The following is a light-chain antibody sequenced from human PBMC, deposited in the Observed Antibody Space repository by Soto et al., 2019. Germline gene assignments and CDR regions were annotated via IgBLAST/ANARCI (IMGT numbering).Light chain of an antibody. J-gene: IGKJ2*01. V-gene: IGKV3-15*01. CDR3: QQYNNCPYT. CDR1: QSVSSN. Sequence: EIVMTQSPATLSVSPGERATLSCRASQSVSSNLAWYQQKPGQAPRLLIYGASTRATGIPARFSRTRSGTEFTLTLSSLQSQDFAVYYCQQYNNCPYTFGQGTKLEIK. CDR2: GAS.